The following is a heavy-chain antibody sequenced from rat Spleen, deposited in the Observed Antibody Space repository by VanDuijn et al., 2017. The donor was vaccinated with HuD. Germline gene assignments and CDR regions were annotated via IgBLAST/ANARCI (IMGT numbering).Heavy chain of an antibody. Sequence: QVQLKESGPGLVQPSQTLSLTCTVSGFSLTNYHVSWVRQPPGKGLEWMGVIWGDGSTAYNSALKSRLSISRDTSKSQVFLKMSSLKTEDTATYYCARDWGTTYAFDYWGQGVMVTVSS. CDR2: IWGDGST. D-gene: IGHD2-1*01. CDR1: GFSLTNYH. J-gene: IGHJ2*01. V-gene: IGHV2-32*01. CDR3: ARDWGTTYAFDY.